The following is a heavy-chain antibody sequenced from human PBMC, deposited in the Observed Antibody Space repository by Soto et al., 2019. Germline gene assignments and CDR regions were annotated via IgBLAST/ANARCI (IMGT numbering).Heavy chain of an antibody. J-gene: IGHJ4*02. CDR2: IKSKTDGGTT. D-gene: IGHD2-15*01. Sequence: PGGSLRLSCAASGFTFSNAWMSWVRQAPGKGLEWVGRIKSKTDGGTTDYAAPVKGRFTISRDDSKNTLYLQMNSLKTEDTAVYYCTTERFDIVVVVAATGVDYWGQGTLVTVSS. CDR3: TTERFDIVVVVAATGVDY. CDR1: GFTFSNAW. V-gene: IGHV3-15*01.